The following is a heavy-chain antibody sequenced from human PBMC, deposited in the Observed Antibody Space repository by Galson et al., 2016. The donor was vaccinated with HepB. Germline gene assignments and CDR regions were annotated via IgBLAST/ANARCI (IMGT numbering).Heavy chain of an antibody. CDR3: ARLTGVHTRRRLSGWIDP. D-gene: IGHD2-8*01. CDR1: GFSFNDYY. Sequence: SLRLSCAGSGFSFNDYYMTWIRQSPGKGLEWVACISSRGANVYYAESVKGRFTISSDSVRNSMYLQMHSLRADDTAVYYCARLTGVHTRRRLSGWIDPWGQGTLVTVPS. J-gene: IGHJ5*02. V-gene: IGHV3-11*01. CDR2: ISSRGANV.